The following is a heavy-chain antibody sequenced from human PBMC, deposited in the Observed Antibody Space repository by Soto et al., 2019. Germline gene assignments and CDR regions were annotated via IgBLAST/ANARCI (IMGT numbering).Heavy chain of an antibody. CDR2: IYYSGST. CDR3: ARHTVSYDAFDI. Sequence: QVQLQESGPGLVKPSETLSLTCTVSGGSISSYYWSWIRQPPGKGLEWIGYIYYSGSTNYNPSLKSRVTISVDTSKNQFSLKLSSVTAADTAMYYCARHTVSYDAFDIWGQGTMVTVSS. CDR1: GGSISSYY. D-gene: IGHD4-17*01. V-gene: IGHV4-59*08. J-gene: IGHJ3*02.